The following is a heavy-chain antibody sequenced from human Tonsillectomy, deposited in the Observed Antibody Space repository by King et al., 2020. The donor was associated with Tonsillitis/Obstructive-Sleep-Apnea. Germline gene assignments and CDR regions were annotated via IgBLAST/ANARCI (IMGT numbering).Heavy chain of an antibody. V-gene: IGHV3-33*01. J-gene: IGHJ6*03. D-gene: IGHD6-6*01. CDR3: AREYSCSSDYYYYYMDV. Sequence: VQLVESGGGVVQPGRSLRLSCAASGFTFIIFGMHWVRQAPGKGLEWVAFIWYDGSNKYYADSVKGRFTISRDNSKNTLYLQMNSLRAEDTAVYYCAREYSCSSDYYYYYMDVWGKGTTVTVSS. CDR2: IWYDGSNK. CDR1: GFTFIIFG.